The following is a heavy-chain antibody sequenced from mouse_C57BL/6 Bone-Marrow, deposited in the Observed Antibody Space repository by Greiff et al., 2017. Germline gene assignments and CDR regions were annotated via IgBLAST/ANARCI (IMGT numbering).Heavy chain of an antibody. CDR3: AGGFITTVA. Sequence: QVQLQQSGPELVKPGASVKISCTASGFAFSSSWMNWVQQRPGKGLEWIGRIYPGDGATNYNGKFNGKATLTADKSSSTSYMQLSSLTSDDSAVYFCAGGFITTVAWGQGTSVTVSA. CDR2: IYPGDGAT. J-gene: IGHJ4*01. D-gene: IGHD1-1*01. CDR1: GFAFSSSW. V-gene: IGHV1-82*01.